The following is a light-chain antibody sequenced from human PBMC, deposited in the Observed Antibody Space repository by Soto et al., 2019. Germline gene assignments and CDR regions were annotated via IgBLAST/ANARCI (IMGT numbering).Light chain of an antibody. V-gene: IGKV1-9*01. Sequence: DIQLTHSPSFLSASVGDRVTITCRASQGISNYLAWYQQKPGKVPQLLIYAASTLQSGVPSRFSRSGSGKELTLTISSLQPEDFATYYCQQYNRWLLTSGGGTKVEIX. J-gene: IGKJ4*01. CDR1: QGISNY. CDR2: AAS. CDR3: QQYNRWLLT.